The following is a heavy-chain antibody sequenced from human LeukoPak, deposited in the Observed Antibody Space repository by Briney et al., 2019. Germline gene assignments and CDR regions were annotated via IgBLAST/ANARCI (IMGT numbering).Heavy chain of an antibody. D-gene: IGHD6-6*01. Sequence: ASVKVSCKASGYTFTSYGISWVRQAPGQGLEWMGWISAYNGNTNYAQKLQGRVTMTTDTSTSTAYMELRSLSSVTAADTAVYYCARLSSLANIAARGRTWLDPWGQGSLVTVSS. CDR1: GYTFTSYG. V-gene: IGHV1-18*01. CDR2: ISAYNGNT. J-gene: IGHJ5*02. CDR3: ARLSSLANIAARGRTWLDP.